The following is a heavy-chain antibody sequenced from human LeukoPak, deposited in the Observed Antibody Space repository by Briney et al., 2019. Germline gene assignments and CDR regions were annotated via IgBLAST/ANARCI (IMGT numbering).Heavy chain of an antibody. D-gene: IGHD4-11*01. CDR1: GFTFSDPY. CDR3: ARLIYTFDY. CDR2: ISGSGTDI. Sequence: GGSLRLSCEASGFTFSDPYMSWIRQAPGKGLECLSYISGSGTDINYADSVRGRFTISRDNAKNSLYLQINSLRAEDTAVYYCARLIYTFDYWGQGTLVTVSS. V-gene: IGHV3-11*06. J-gene: IGHJ4*02.